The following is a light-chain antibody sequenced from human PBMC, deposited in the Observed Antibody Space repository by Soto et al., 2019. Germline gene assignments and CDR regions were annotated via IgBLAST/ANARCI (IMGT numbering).Light chain of an antibody. CDR1: QSVSSN. Sequence: EIVMTQSPATLSVSPGVRATLSCRASQSVSSNLAWYQQKPGQAPRLLIYGASTRATGIPARFSGSGSGTEFTLTISSLQSEDFAVYYCQQYNNWARTFGQGTKVEIK. CDR3: QQYNNWART. CDR2: GAS. V-gene: IGKV3-15*01. J-gene: IGKJ1*01.